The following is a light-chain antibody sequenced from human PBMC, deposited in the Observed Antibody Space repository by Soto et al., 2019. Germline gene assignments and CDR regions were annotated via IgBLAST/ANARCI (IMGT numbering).Light chain of an antibody. CDR2: AAS. CDR3: EQSYSTPLT. CDR1: QSISSY. Sequence: DIQMTQSPSSLSASVGDRVTITCRASQSISSYLNWYHQKPGKAPKLLIYAASSLQSGVPSRFSGSESGTDFTLTISSLQPEDFSTYFCEQSYSTPLTFGGGTKVEIK. V-gene: IGKV1-39*01. J-gene: IGKJ4*01.